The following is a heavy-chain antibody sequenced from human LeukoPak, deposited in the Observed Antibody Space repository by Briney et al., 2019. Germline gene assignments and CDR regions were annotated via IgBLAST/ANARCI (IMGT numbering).Heavy chain of an antibody. Sequence: ASVKVSCKVSGYTLSELSMHWVRQAPGQGLEWMGGFDPEDGEIIYAQKFQGRVTMTEDTSTDTAYMELSSLRSEDTAVFYCATGYTVYDSSGPNAFDIWGQGTMVTVSS. J-gene: IGHJ3*02. V-gene: IGHV1-24*01. D-gene: IGHD3-22*01. CDR2: FDPEDGEI. CDR3: ATGYTVYDSSGPNAFDI. CDR1: GYTLSELS.